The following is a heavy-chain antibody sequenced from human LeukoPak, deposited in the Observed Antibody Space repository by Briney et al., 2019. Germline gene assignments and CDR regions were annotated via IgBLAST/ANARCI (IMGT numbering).Heavy chain of an antibody. CDR3: ARTPRDTAMVKNYYGMDV. CDR2: IYYSGST. V-gene: IGHV4-59*12. CDR1: GGSISSYY. D-gene: IGHD5-18*01. J-gene: IGHJ6*02. Sequence: PSETLSLTCTVSGGSISSYYWSWIRQPPGKGLEWIGYIYYSGSTNYNPSLKSRVTISVDKSKNQFSLKLSSVTAADTAVYYCARTPRDTAMVKNYYGMDVWGQGTTVTVSS.